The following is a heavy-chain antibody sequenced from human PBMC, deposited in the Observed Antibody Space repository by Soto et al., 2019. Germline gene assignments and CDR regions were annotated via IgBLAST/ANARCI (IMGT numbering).Heavy chain of an antibody. V-gene: IGHV4-59*01. CDR3: ARGGDIVVVPAYYGMDV. CDR2: IYYIGST. D-gene: IGHD2-2*01. Sequence: PSETLSLTCTVSGGSISSYYWSWIRQPPGKGLEWIGYIYYIGSTNYNPSLKSRVTISVDTSKNQFSLKLSSVTAADTAVYYCARGGDIVVVPAYYGMDVWGQGTTVIVSS. CDR1: GGSISSYY. J-gene: IGHJ6*02.